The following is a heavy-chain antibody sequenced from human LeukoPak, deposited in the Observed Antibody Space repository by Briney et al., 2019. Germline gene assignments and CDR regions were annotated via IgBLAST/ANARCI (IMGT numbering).Heavy chain of an antibody. Sequence: GGSLTLSCAASGFTFSLYAINWVRQAPGKGLEWLSTIIETGASPYYADSVRGRFTVSRDSSKNMFYLQMNSLRAEDTAIYYCARRGAGSGGLDYWGQGTLVTVSS. CDR3: ARRGAGSGGLDY. D-gene: IGHD6-19*01. V-gene: IGHV3-23*01. CDR2: IIETGASP. CDR1: GFTFSLYA. J-gene: IGHJ4*02.